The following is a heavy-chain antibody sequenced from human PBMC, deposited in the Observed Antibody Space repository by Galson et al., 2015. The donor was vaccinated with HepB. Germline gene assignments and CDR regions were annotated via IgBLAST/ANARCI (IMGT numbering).Heavy chain of an antibody. Sequence: QSGAEVKKPGESLRISCKGSGYSFTSYWISWVRQMPGKGLEWMGRIDPSDSYTNYSPSFQGHVTISADKSISTAYLQWSSLKASDTAMYYCARHSLNGYSSSWYEPAYVYGGFDYWGQGTLVTVSS. V-gene: IGHV5-10-1*01. CDR3: ARHSLNGYSSSWYEPAYVYGGFDY. D-gene: IGHD6-13*01. J-gene: IGHJ4*02. CDR1: GYSFTSYW. CDR2: IDPSDSYT.